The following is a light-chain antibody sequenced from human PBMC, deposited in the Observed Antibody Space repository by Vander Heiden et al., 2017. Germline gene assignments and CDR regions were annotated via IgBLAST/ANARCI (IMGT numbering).Light chain of an antibody. CDR3: QHYNSYWT. CDR1: QSISSW. CDR2: DAS. J-gene: IGKJ1*01. Sequence: DIQMTQSPSTLSAAVGDRVTITCRASQSISSWLAWYQQKPGKATKLLIYDASSLESGVPSRFSGSGSGTEFTLTISSLQPDDFATYYCQHYNSYWTFGQGTKVEIK. V-gene: IGKV1-5*01.